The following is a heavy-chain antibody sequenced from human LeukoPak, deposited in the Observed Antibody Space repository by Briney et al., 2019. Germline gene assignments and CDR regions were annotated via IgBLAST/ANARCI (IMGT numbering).Heavy chain of an antibody. CDR3: AKDDRSHQFYYYYGMDV. V-gene: IGHV3-30*18. CDR2: ISYDGSNK. Sequence: GGSLRLSCAASGFTFSSYGMHWVRQAPGKGLEWVAVISYDGSNKYYADSVKGRFTISRDNSKNTLYLQMNSLRAEDTAVYYCAKDDRSHQFYYYYGMDVWGQGTTVTVSS. J-gene: IGHJ6*02. D-gene: IGHD3-22*01. CDR1: GFTFSSYG.